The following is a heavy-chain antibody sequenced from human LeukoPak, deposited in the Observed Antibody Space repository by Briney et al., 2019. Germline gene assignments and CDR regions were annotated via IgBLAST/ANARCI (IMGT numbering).Heavy chain of an antibody. D-gene: IGHD3-3*01. V-gene: IGHV4-39*01. CDR3: ARSIGGITIFGVVIRYFDY. Sequence: SETLSLTFTVSGGSISSSSYYWGWIRQPPGKGLEWIGSIYYSGSTDYNPSLKSRVTISVDTSKNQFSLKLSSVTAADTAVYYCARSIGGITIFGVVIRYFDYWGQGTLVTVSS. CDR2: IYYSGST. CDR1: GGSISSSSYY. J-gene: IGHJ4*02.